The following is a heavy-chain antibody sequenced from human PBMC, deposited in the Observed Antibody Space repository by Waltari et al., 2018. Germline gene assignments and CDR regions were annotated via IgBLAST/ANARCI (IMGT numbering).Heavy chain of an antibody. CDR2: IMDSCDST. J-gene: IGHJ4*02. Sequence: QLLESGGRVVQPGGSLRLSCVAAGFTFSRYAMSWAGQAPGKGLEWLSVIMDSCDSTIYTDSVKGRFTNYRDNSKNLVYLQMNSLRVEDTAVYYCAKGDWLDDWGQGTLVTVSP. V-gene: IGHV3-23*01. CDR1: GFTFSRYA. CDR3: AKGDWLDD. D-gene: IGHD2-21*01.